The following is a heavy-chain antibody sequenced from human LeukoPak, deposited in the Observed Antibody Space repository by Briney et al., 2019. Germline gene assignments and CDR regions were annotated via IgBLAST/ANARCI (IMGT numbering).Heavy chain of an antibody. CDR3: ATKTYYYDSSGYFSLPDY. J-gene: IGHJ4*02. V-gene: IGHV1-24*01. CDR2: FDPEDGET. D-gene: IGHD3-22*01. Sequence: ASVKVSRKRSGYTLTELSMYRVRQAPGKGLEWMGGFDPEDGETIYAQKFQGRVTMTEDTSTDTAYMELSSLRSADTAVYYCATKTYYYDSSGYFSLPDYWGQGTLVSVCS. CDR1: GYTLTELS.